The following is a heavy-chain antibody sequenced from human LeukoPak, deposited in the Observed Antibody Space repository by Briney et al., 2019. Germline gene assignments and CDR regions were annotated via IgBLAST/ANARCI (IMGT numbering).Heavy chain of an antibody. V-gene: IGHV4-59*12. CDR2: IYYSGST. CDR1: GGSISSYY. J-gene: IGHJ4*02. CDR3: ARDLLSGSYVDY. D-gene: IGHD1-26*01. Sequence: SETLSLTCTVSGGSISSYYWSWIRQPPGRGLEWIGFIYYSGSTYYNPSLKSRVTISVDTSKNQFSLRLSSVTATDTAEYFCARDLLSGSYVDYWGQGTLVTVSS.